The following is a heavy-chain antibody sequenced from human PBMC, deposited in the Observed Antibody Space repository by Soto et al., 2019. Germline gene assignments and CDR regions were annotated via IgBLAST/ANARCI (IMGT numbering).Heavy chain of an antibody. CDR3: AREGSYSAYNFAHGIQLWSFDF. CDR2: IFSSGST. Sequence: TSETLSLTCTVSGGSINTFYWSCLRQPAGKGLEWIGRIFSSGSTSFNPSLERRVAMSVDTPKSHFSLNLSSVTAADMAVYYCAREGSYSAYNFAHGIQLWSFDFWGQGALVTAPQ. J-gene: IGHJ4*02. D-gene: IGHD5-12*01. V-gene: IGHV4-4*07. CDR1: GGSINTFY.